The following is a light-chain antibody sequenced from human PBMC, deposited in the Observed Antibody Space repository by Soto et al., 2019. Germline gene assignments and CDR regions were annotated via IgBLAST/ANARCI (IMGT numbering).Light chain of an antibody. CDR3: QQLNSYPRT. CDR1: QGISSF. J-gene: IGKJ1*01. Sequence: DIQLTQSPSFLSASVGDRVTITCRASQGISSFLAWYQQKPGKAPNLLIYTASTLQSGVPSRFSGSGSATEFTLKISSLQPEDFATYYCQQLNSYPRTFGQGTKVEI. CDR2: TAS. V-gene: IGKV1-9*01.